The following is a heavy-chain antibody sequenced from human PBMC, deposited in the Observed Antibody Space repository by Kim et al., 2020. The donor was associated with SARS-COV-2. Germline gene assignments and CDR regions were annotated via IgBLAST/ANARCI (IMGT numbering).Heavy chain of an antibody. V-gene: IGHV3-11*06. CDR3: ARVQLAAANAFDL. J-gene: IGHJ3*01. Sequence: NNTDSGKGRFTISRDNAKNSLYLEMSSLRAEDTAVYYCARVQLAAANAFDLWGQGTMVTVSS. D-gene: IGHD6-25*01.